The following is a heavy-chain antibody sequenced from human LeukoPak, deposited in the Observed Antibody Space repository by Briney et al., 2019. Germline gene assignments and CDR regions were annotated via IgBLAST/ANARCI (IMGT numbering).Heavy chain of an antibody. J-gene: IGHJ4*02. CDR1: GYTFTSYG. CDR2: SSGYNGYT. V-gene: IGHV1-18*01. D-gene: IGHD5-18*01. CDR3: GRDAGYSYSDY. Sequence: ASVTVSCKSSGYTFTSYGSSWLRQSPGQGLEWMGWSSGYNGYTNYTQKFQARVTMTTDTSTSTVYMDLLSLTSDDTDVYFCGRDAGYSYSDYWGQGTLVTVSS.